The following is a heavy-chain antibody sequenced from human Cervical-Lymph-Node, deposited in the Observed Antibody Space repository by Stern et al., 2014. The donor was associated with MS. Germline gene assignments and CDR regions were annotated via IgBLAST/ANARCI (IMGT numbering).Heavy chain of an antibody. V-gene: IGHV2-26*01. CDR3: ARLKKIAIVTSPHFDY. J-gene: IGHJ4*02. CDR2: IFSNDEK. Sequence: QVTLRESGPVLVKPTETLTLTCTVSGFSLSNVAMGVSWIRQPPGKALEWLAHIFSNDEKSYTTSLKSRLTVSKDASKSQVVFTLTNMDPVDTATYYCARLKKIAIVTSPHFDYWGQGILVTVSS. CDR1: GFSLSNVAMG. D-gene: IGHD2-21*01.